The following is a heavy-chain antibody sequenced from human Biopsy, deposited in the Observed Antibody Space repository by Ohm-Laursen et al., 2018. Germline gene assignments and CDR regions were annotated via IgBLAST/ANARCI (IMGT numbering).Heavy chain of an antibody. J-gene: IGHJ1*01. CDR3: ARGSNEYGGLYFPH. V-gene: IGHV4-59*11. D-gene: IGHD4-23*01. CDR1: GGSFTGHH. CDR2: ISYTGYT. Sequence: TLSLTCTVSGGSFTGHHWSWIRQPPGKGLEWIGHISYTGYTSYKSSLKSRVTISLDTSRKHFSLRLTSLAAADTAVYYCARGSNEYGGLYFPHWGQGTLVTVSS.